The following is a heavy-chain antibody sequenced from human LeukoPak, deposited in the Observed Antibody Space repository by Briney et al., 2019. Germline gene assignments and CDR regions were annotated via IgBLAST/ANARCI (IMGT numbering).Heavy chain of an antibody. CDR2: ISSNGGST. CDR1: GFTFSSYA. J-gene: IGHJ4*02. D-gene: IGHD1-26*01. V-gene: IGHV3-64*01. Sequence: GGSLRLSCAASGFTFSSYAMHWVRQAPGKGLEYVSAISSNGGSTYYANSVKGRFTISRDNSKNTLYLQMGSLRAEDMAVYYCARLSIVGATFDYWAREPWSPSPQ. CDR3: ARLSIVGATFDY.